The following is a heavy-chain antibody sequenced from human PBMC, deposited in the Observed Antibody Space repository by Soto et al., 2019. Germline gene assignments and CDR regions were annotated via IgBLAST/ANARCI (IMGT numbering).Heavy chain of an antibody. CDR1: GASISIGGYF. CDR2: IYYNGST. V-gene: IGHV4-31*03. CDR3: ATDEYFSSEIDFYYYAMDV. J-gene: IGHJ6*02. Sequence: SETLSLTCTVSGASISIGGYFWSWIRQHPGKGLEWIGHIYYNGSTYYNPSLKSRLTISVDTSKNEFSLRLTSVTAEDTAVYFCATDEYFSSEIDFYYYAMDVWGQGTTVTVSS. D-gene: IGHD3-10*01.